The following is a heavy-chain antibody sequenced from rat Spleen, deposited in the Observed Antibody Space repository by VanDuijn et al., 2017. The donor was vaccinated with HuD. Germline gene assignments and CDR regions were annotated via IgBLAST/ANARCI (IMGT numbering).Heavy chain of an antibody. D-gene: IGHD2-5*01. CDR3: ARLKEPFDY. J-gene: IGHJ2*01. V-gene: IGHV5-19*01. Sequence: EVQLVESGGGLVQPGRSLKLSCEASGFTFGNYGMHWIRQAPTKGLEWVASISPSGGISNYRESVKGRFTISRDNAKSTLYLQMNSLRSEDTATYYCARLKEPFDYWGQGVMVTVSS. CDR2: ISPSGGIS. CDR1: GFTFGNYG.